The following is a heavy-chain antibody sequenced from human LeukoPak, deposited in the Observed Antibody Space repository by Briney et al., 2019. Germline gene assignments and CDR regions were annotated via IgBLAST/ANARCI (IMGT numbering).Heavy chain of an antibody. CDR3: ARHEGGKPMSPRGVYFDY. CDR1: GYAFTTYW. J-gene: IGHJ4*02. D-gene: IGHD3-10*01. CDR2: IYPGDSDT. V-gene: IGHV5-51*01. Sequence: GESLQISSKASGYAFTTYWIGWVRPMPGKGRGWMGIIYPGDSDTRYSPSFQGQVIISSDKSINTAYLQWSSLKASDPALYYCARHEGGKPMSPRGVYFDYWGQGTLASVS.